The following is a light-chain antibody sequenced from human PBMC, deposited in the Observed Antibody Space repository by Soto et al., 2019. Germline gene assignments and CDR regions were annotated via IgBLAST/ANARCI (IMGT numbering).Light chain of an antibody. V-gene: IGKV1-8*01. CDR1: QGISSY. CDR2: AAS. CDR3: QQYYSYPWT. J-gene: IGKJ1*01. Sequence: AIRMTQSPSSLYASTGDRVSITCRASQGISSYLAWYQQKPGKVPKLLIYAASTRQSGVPSRFSGSGSGTDFTLTISCLQSEDFATYYCQQYYSYPWTFGRGTKVEIK.